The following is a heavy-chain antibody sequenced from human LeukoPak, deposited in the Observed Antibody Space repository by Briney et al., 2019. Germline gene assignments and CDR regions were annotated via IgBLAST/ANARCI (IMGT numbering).Heavy chain of an antibody. CDR1: GGSISSSNYY. Sequence: SETLSLTCTVSGGSISSSNYYWGWIRQPPGKGLEWIRSIYYSGSTYYNPSLKSRVTISVDTSKNQFSLKLSSVTAADTAVYYCAREYRAPSGRHFDYWGQGTMVTVSS. V-gene: IGHV4-39*07. CDR2: IYYSGST. J-gene: IGHJ4*02. D-gene: IGHD1-14*01. CDR3: AREYRAPSGRHFDY.